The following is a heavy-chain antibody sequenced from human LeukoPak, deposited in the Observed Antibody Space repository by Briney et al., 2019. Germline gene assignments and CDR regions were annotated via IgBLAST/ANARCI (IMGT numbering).Heavy chain of an antibody. J-gene: IGHJ4*02. V-gene: IGHV3-23*01. CDR3: AKDRMSGYETQYYFDY. CDR1: GFTFSSYA. CDR2: ISGSGGST. D-gene: IGHD5-12*01. Sequence: GGSLRLSCAASGFTFSSYAMSWVRQAPGKGLEWVSAISGSGGSTYYADSVKGRFTISRDNSKNTLYLQMNSLRAEDTAVYYCAKDRMSGYETQYYFDYWGQGTLVTVSS.